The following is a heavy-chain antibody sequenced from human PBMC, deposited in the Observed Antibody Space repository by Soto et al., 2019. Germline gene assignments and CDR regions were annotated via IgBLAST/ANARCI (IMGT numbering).Heavy chain of an antibody. V-gene: IGHV1-69*02. D-gene: IGHD3-16*01. CDR3: ARAYYDTKGYSLDP. Sequence: GASVKVSCKTSGGTFRTYTINWVRQAPGQGLEWMGRIIPILDVANYAQKFQGRVTITADKSTSTAHMELRSLRSEDTAVYYCARAYYDTKGYSLDPWGLGTLVTVSS. CDR1: GGTFRTYT. J-gene: IGHJ5*02. CDR2: IIPILDVA.